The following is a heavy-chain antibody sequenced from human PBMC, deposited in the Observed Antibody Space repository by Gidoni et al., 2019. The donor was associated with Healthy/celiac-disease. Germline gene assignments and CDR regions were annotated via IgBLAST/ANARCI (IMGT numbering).Heavy chain of an antibody. CDR3: ARDKRGGSGWTYYFDY. Sequence: QVQLVESGGGVVQPGRSLRLSCAASGFTFSRYGMHWVRQAPGKGLGWVAVIWYDGSNKYYADSVKGRFTSSRDNSKNTLYLQMNSLRAEDTAVYYCARDKRGGSGWTYYFDYWGQGTLVTVSS. CDR2: IWYDGSNK. V-gene: IGHV3-33*01. D-gene: IGHD6-19*01. CDR1: GFTFSRYG. J-gene: IGHJ4*02.